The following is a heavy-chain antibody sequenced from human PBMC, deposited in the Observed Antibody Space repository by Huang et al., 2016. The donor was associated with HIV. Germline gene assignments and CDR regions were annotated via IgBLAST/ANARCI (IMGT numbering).Heavy chain of an antibody. CDR3: VRGPEDSWYGSHYYAMDV. CDR2: IYSSGKT. V-gene: IGHV3-53*01. J-gene: IGHJ6*02. CDR1: GFTSTANH. Sequence: HLVESGGDWIHPGGSLRLSCEASGFTSTANHLSWVRQGPGKGLEWVSVIYSSGKTYYADSVRGRFTISRDTSKNIVFLQLNSLRAGDTAVYYCVRGPEDSWYGSHYYAMDVWGQGTTVTVAS. D-gene: IGHD6-13*01.